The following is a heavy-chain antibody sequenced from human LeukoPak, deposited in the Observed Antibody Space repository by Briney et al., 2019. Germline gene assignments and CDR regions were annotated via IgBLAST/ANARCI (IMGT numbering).Heavy chain of an antibody. CDR3: GRGWGGGGYFDWLLSDTKFDY. CDR2: IKEDGSRK. D-gene: IGHD3-9*01. CDR1: GFTFSRYW. V-gene: IGHV3-7*03. J-gene: IGHJ4*02. Sequence: GGSLRLSCAASGFTFSRYWMTWVRQAPGKGLEWVANIKEDGSRKNYVDSVKGRFTISRDNAKNSLYLQMNSLRAEDTAVYYCGRGWGGGGYFDWLLSDTKFDYWGQGTLVTVSS.